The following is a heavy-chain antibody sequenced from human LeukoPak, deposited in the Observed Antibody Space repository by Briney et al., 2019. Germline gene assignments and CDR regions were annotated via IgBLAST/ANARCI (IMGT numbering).Heavy chain of an antibody. CDR2: IRYDGSGK. Sequence: PGGTLRLSCAASGFTFSDYNMHWVRQAPGKGLEWVTMIRYDGSGKYYADSVKGRLTISRDNSKNTLYLQMNSLRAEDTAVYYCARAHTYDYDSSGLHWGQGTLVTVSS. CDR3: ARAHTYDYDSSGLH. V-gene: IGHV3-30*02. CDR1: GFTFSDYN. J-gene: IGHJ4*02. D-gene: IGHD3-22*01.